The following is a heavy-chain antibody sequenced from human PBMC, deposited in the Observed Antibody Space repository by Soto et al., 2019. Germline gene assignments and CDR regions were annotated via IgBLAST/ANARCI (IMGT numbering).Heavy chain of an antibody. CDR3: ARGNHLWQITTSLDY. V-gene: IGHV4-59*01. J-gene: IGHJ4*02. CDR2: IYYSGST. CDR1: GGSFSGYY. D-gene: IGHD3-10*01. Sequence: SETLSLTCAVYGGSFSGYYWTWIRQPPGTGLEWIGYIYYSGSTDYNPSLKSRVTISVDTSKNQFSLKLSCLTAADTAVYYCARGNHLWQITTSLDYWPQGPLVPVPS.